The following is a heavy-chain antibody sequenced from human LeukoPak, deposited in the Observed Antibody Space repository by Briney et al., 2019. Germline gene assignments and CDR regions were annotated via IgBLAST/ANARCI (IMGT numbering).Heavy chain of an antibody. CDR1: GYIFTNYW. CDR3: ARLGVEWGGNGPGGWFDH. D-gene: IGHD4-23*01. J-gene: IGHJ5*02. CDR2: IYPGDSDT. V-gene: IGHV5-51*01. Sequence: GESLRISCQVSGYIFTNYWIGWVRQMPGKGLEWMGIIYPGDSDTRYSPSFQGQVTISADKSISNASLQWSSLKASDPAMYYCARLGVEWGGNGPGGWFDHWGQGTLVTVSS.